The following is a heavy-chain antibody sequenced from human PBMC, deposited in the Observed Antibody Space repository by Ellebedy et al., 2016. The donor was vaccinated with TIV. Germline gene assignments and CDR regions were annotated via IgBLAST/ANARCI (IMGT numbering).Heavy chain of an antibody. CDR2: VHLFGDT. V-gene: IGHV4-4*02. Sequence: MPSETLSLTCTVSGASIATQKWRVWVRQSPGKGLEWIGEVHLFGDTNYNPSLKSRVTISVNKSMNHFSLKLTSVTAADTAFYYCATKDPYNITWPALEYWGQGTLVTVSS. J-gene: IGHJ4*02. D-gene: IGHD1-14*01. CDR3: ATKDPYNITWPALEY. CDR1: GASIATQKW.